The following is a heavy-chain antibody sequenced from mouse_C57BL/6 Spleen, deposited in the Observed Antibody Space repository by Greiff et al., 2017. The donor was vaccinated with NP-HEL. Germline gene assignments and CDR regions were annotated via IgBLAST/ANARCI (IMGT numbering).Heavy chain of an antibody. J-gene: IGHJ4*01. V-gene: IGHV1-82*01. Sequence: VQLVESGPELVKPGASVKISCKASGYAFSSSWMNWVKQRPGKGLEWIGRIYPGDGDTNYNGKFKGKATLTADKSSSTAYMQLSSLTSEDSAVYFCAKGGYDYDGAMDYWGQGTSVTVSS. CDR3: AKGGYDYDGAMDY. CDR1: GYAFSSSW. D-gene: IGHD2-4*01. CDR2: IYPGDGDT.